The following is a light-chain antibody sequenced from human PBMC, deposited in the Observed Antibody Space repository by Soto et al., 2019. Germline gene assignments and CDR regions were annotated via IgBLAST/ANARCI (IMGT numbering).Light chain of an antibody. CDR3: SSYRGSSTYV. CDR1: SSDVGTYNF. V-gene: IGLV2-14*01. J-gene: IGLJ1*01. Sequence: QSVLTQPASVSGSPGQSITISCTGTSSDVGTYNFVSWYQQHPDKAPKLMIYDVSNRPSGVSDRFPGSKSGNTASLTISGLQAEDEADYYCSSYRGSSTYVFGTGTKVTVL. CDR2: DVS.